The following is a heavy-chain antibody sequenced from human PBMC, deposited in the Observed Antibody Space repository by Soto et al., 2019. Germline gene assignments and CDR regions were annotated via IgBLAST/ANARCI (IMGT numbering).Heavy chain of an antibody. V-gene: IGHV3-13*04. D-gene: IGHD3-10*01. CDR3: ARGSGISMVRGVWEDWFDP. J-gene: IGHJ5*02. CDR2: IGTAGDT. CDR1: GFTFSSYD. Sequence: GGSLRLSCAASGFTFSSYDMHWVRQATGKGLEWVSAIGTAGDTYYPGSVKGRFTISRENAKNSLYLQMNSLRAGDTAVYYCARGSGISMVRGVWEDWFDPWGQGTLVTVSS.